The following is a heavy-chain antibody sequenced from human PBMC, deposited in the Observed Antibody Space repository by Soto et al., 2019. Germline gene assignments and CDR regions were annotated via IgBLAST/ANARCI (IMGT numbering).Heavy chain of an antibody. V-gene: IGHV4-59*01. CDR2: IYYSGST. CDR1: GGSISGYY. Sequence: PSETLSLACSVSGGSISGYYWSWIRQTPEKGLEWIGYIYYSGSTYYNPSLKSRVTISVDTSKNQFSLKLSSVTAADTAVYYCASADNYQTIRYWGQGTLVTVSS. J-gene: IGHJ4*02. D-gene: IGHD2-2*01. CDR3: ASADNYQTIRY.